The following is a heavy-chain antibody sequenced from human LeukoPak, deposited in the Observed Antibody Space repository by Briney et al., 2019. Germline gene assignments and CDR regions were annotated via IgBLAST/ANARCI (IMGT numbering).Heavy chain of an antibody. CDR3: ARDQEGFDY. CDR2: IYPRDGST. Sequence: ASVKVSCKASGYTFTSNYIHWVRQAPGQGLEWMGMIYPRDGSTSYAQKFQGRVTVTRNTSTSTVHMELSGLRSEDTAVYYCARDQEGFDYWGQGTLVSVFS. CDR1: GYTFTSNY. V-gene: IGHV1-46*01. J-gene: IGHJ4*02.